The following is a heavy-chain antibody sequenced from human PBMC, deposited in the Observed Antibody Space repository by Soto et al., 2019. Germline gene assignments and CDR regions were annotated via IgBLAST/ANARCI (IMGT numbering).Heavy chain of an antibody. V-gene: IGHV4-31*03. J-gene: IGHJ6*03. CDR1: GGSISSGGYY. CDR3: ARNRGSYFVGPSIMDV. Sequence: SETLPLTCTVSGGSISSGGYYWSWIRQHPGKGLEWIGYIYYSGSTYYNPSLKSRVTISVDTSKNQFSLKLSSVTAADTAVYYCARNRGSYFVGPSIMDVWGKGTTVTVSS. CDR2: IYYSGST. D-gene: IGHD3-10*01.